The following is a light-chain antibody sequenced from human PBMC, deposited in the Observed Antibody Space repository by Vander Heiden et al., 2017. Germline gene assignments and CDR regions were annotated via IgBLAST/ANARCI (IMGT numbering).Light chain of an antibody. CDR2: GNS. V-gene: IGLV1-40*01. CDR1: SSNIGEGYD. CDR3: QTDDSSRSGWV. Sequence: QSVLTQPPSVSGAPGQTVTISSAGSSSNIGEGYDVDWYQQLPATAPTLLIYGNSKRHSGVPDRFSGSKSGTSATLATTGRQADEEADYYCQTDDSSRSGWVFGGGTKRTVL. J-gene: IGLJ3*02.